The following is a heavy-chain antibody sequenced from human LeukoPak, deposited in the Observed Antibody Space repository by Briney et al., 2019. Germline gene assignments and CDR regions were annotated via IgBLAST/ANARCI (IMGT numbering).Heavy chain of an antibody. D-gene: IGHD2-15*01. J-gene: IGHJ5*02. CDR1: GYTFTGYY. CDR2: INPNSGGT. V-gene: IGHV1-2*06. CDR3: ASHCSGASCYWFDP. Sequence: ASVKVSCKAPGYTFTGYYIHWVRQAPGHGLEWMGRINPNSGGTDYAQRFQGRVTMTRDTSISTAYMELSRLTSDDTAVYYCASHCSGASCYWFDPWGQGTLVTVSS.